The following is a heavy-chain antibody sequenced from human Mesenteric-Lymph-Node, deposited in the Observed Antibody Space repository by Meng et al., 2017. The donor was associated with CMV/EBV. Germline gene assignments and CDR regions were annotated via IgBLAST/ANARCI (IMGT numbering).Heavy chain of an antibody. CDR1: GYTFTTYA. J-gene: IGHJ4*02. CDR2: ISSYSGDA. D-gene: IGHD5-24*01. CDR3: ARGGDDDELDY. V-gene: IGHV1-18*01. Sequence: ASVKVSCKASGYTFTTYAINWVRQAPGQGLEWMGWISSYSGDAKYAQNFQGRVTLTPDTSTRTAYMEVRSLRSDDTAMYFCARGGDDDELDYWGQGTLVTVSS.